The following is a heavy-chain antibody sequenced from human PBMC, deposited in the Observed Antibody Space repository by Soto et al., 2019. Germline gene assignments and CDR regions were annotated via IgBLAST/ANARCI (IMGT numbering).Heavy chain of an antibody. CDR2: IYYSGST. Sequence: SETLSLTCTVSGGSISSGGYYWSWIRQHPGKGLEWIGYIYYSGSTYYNPSLKSRVTISVDTSKNQFSLKLSSVTAADTAVYYCARTGGDYDSSGYYFHNDYWGQGTLVTVSS. CDR3: ARTGGDYDSSGYYFHNDY. CDR1: GGSISSGGYY. D-gene: IGHD3-22*01. J-gene: IGHJ4*02. V-gene: IGHV4-31*03.